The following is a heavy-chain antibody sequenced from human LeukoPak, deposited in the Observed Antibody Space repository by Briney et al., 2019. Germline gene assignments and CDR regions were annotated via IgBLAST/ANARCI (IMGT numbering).Heavy chain of an antibody. Sequence: GGSLRLSCGASGFTFSTYGMTWVRQAPGQSLEWVGWITTGRGETRYSQDFQRRITLTRDKSANTVYMDLSDLTSEDTAIYYCARGGQQWRGGNYFDSWGQGTLVAVSS. CDR1: GFTFSTYG. CDR3: ARGGQQWRGGNYFDS. J-gene: IGHJ4*02. CDR2: ITTGRGET. V-gene: IGHV1-3*03. D-gene: IGHD6-19*01.